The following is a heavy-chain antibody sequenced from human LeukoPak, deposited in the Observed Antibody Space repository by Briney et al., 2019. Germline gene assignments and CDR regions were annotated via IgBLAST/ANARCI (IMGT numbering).Heavy chain of an antibody. V-gene: IGHV3-74*01. Sequence: GGSLRLSCAASGFTFSSYWMHWVRQAPGKGLVWVSRINSDGSSTSYADSVKGRFTISRDNAKNTLYLQMNSLGAEDTAVYYCARDPLYYDFWSGYYSAFDIWGQGTMVTVSS. CDR1: GFTFSSYW. CDR2: INSDGSST. J-gene: IGHJ3*02. CDR3: ARDPLYYDFWSGYYSAFDI. D-gene: IGHD3-3*01.